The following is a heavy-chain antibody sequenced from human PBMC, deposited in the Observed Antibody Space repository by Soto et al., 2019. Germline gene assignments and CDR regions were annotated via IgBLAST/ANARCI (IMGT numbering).Heavy chain of an antibody. CDR2: ISGSGGST. Sequence: GGFLRLSCAASGFTFSSYAMSWVRQAPGKGLEWVSAISGSGGSTYYADSVKGRFTISRDNSKNTLYLQMNSLRAEDTAVYYCAKGGLSSSSTDFDYWGQGTLVTVSS. V-gene: IGHV3-23*01. CDR3: AKGGLSSSSTDFDY. CDR1: GFTFSSYA. D-gene: IGHD6-6*01. J-gene: IGHJ4*02.